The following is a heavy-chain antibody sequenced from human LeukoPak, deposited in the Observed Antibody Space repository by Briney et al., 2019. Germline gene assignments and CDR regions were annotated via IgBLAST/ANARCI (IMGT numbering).Heavy chain of an antibody. CDR2: FSFSGST. CDR1: GGSINNYK. CDR3: ARHSSDTGDYFIDY. D-gene: IGHD4-17*01. Sequence: SETLSLTCTVSGGSINNYKWSWIRQPPGKGLEWIGDFSFSGSTKYNPSLKSRVTISVDTSKNQFSLKVSSVTAADTAVYYCARHSSDTGDYFIDYWGQGTLVTVSS. J-gene: IGHJ4*02. V-gene: IGHV4-59*08.